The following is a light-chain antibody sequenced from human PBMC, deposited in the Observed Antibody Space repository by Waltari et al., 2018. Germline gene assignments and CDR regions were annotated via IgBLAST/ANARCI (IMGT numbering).Light chain of an antibody. CDR2: GAS. CDR3: QQYSGAPT. Sequence: DIVMTQSPDSLAVSLGEGVTIDCKSSQSVLYSSSNKNYLAWYQQKTGQPPQLLIYGASTRDSGVPDPFIGSWSGTDFTLTISSLQAEYLAVYYCQQYSGAPTFGQGTKVEV. CDR1: QSVLYSSSNKNY. V-gene: IGKV4-1*01. J-gene: IGKJ1*01.